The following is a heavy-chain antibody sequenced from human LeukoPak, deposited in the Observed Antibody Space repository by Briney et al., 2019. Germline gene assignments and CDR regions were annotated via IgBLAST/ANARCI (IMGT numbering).Heavy chain of an antibody. V-gene: IGHV3-30*02. J-gene: IGHJ4*02. CDR3: ARGVHVERAEAPLN. CDR2: IRYDGSNK. D-gene: IGHD5-24*01. Sequence: PGGSLRLSCAASGFTFSSYGMHWVRQAPGKGLEWVAFIRYDGSNKYYADSVKGRFTISRDNSKNTLYLQMNSLRAEDTAVYYCARGVHVERAEAPLNWGQGTLVTVPS. CDR1: GFTFSSYG.